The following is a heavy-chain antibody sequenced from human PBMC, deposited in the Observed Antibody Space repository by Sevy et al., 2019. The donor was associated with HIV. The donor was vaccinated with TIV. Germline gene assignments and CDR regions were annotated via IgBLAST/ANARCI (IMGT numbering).Heavy chain of an antibody. CDR1: GFTFNNYW. J-gene: IGHJ6*04. V-gene: IGHV3-7*01. Sequence: GGSLRLSCAASGFTFNNYWMTWFRQAQGKGLEWVANINTDGSGKYYVDSVRGRFTISRDNAKNSLYLQMNSLRADDTAVYYCAKGVDAWGEGTTVTVSS. CDR3: AKGVDA. CDR2: INTDGSGK.